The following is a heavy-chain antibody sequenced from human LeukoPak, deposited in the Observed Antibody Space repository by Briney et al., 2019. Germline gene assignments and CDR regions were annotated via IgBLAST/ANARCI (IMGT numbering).Heavy chain of an antibody. CDR2: INPNIGVT. J-gene: IGHJ5*02. Sequence: ASVKVSCKASGYTFTGYYMHWVRQAPGQGLEWMGWINPNIGVTNYAQKFQGWVTITRDTSIITAYMELSRLRSDDTAVYYCARGPVLKLLWLGESTFNWFDPWGQGTLVTVSS. CDR1: GYTFTGYY. CDR3: ARGPVLKLLWLGESTFNWFDP. V-gene: IGHV1-2*04. D-gene: IGHD3-10*01.